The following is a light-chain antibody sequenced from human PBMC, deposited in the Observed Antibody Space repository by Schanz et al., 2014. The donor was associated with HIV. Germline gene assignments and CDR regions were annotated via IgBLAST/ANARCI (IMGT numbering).Light chain of an antibody. V-gene: IGLV1-44*01. Sequence: QSVLTQPPSASGTPGQRVTISCSGSSSNIGSNFVYWYQRLPGTAPKLLIHSSYHRPSGVPDRFSGSTSDTSASLAISGLQSEDEGDYYCATWDDALNAWVFGGGTKLTVL. CDR3: ATWDDALNAWV. J-gene: IGLJ3*02. CDR1: SSNIGSNF. CDR2: SSY.